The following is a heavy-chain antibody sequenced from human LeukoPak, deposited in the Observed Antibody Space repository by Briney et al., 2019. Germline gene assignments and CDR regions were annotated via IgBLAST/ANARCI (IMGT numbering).Heavy chain of an antibody. J-gene: IGHJ4*02. D-gene: IGHD1-26*01. CDR2: ISAYNGNT. CDR1: GYTFTSYG. Sequence: VASVKVSCKASGYTFTSYGISWVRQAPGQGLEWMGWISAYNGNTNYAQKLQGRVTMTTDTSTSTAYMELRSLRSDDTAVYYCARGRRILVGDTNAGDFFDYWGQGTLVTVPS. V-gene: IGHV1-18*01. CDR3: ARGRRILVGDTNAGDFFDY.